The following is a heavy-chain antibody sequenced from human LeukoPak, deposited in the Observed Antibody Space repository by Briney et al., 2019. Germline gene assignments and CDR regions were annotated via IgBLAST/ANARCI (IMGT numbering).Heavy chain of an antibody. CDR3: ARALPAYGDYGVADAEAFDI. J-gene: IGHJ3*02. Sequence: SETLSLTCTVSGGSISSYYWSWIRQPPGKGLEWIGYIYYSGSTNYNPSLKSRVTISVDTSKNQFSLKLSSVTAADTAVYYCARALPAYGDYGVADAEAFDIWGQGTMVTGSS. V-gene: IGHV4-59*01. CDR1: GGSISSYY. CDR2: IYYSGST. D-gene: IGHD4-17*01.